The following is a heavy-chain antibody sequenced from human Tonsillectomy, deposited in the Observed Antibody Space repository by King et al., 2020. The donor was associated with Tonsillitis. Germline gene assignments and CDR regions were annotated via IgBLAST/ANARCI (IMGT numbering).Heavy chain of an antibody. D-gene: IGHD6-13*01. J-gene: IGHJ4*02. V-gene: IGHV3-53*01. CDR2: SYTGGST. CDR1: GFTISFNY. CDR3: ARDVAAAGFLWE. Sequence: VQLVESGRGLIQPGGSLRLSCAASGFTISFNYMSLVRQAPGKGLEWVSVSYTGGSTYYADSVKGRFTISRDNSKNTLSLPMKSLRAEDTAVYYCARDVAAAGFLWEWGQGALGTVSS.